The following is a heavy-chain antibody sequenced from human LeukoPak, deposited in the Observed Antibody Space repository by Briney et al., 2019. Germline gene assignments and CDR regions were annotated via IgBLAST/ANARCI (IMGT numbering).Heavy chain of an antibody. CDR2: IYHSGST. V-gene: IGHV4-30-2*01. D-gene: IGHD3-10*01. Sequence: SQTLSLTCSVSGGSISSGDYSWSWIRQPPGKGLEWIGYIYHSGSTYYNPSLKSRVTISVDTSKNQFSLKLSSVTAADTAVYYCATDYSRYRGGLTYYYGSGSYSVPYGMDVWGQGTTVTVSS. J-gene: IGHJ6*02. CDR3: ATDYSRYRGGLTYYYGSGSYSVPYGMDV. CDR1: GGSISSGDYS.